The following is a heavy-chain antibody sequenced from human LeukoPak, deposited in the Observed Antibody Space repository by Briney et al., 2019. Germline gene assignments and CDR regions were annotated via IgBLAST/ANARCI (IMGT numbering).Heavy chain of an antibody. V-gene: IGHV1-24*01. Sequence: ASVKVSCKVSGYTLSELSIHWVRQTPGKGLEWMGGFDPEDGEATYAQQFQGRVTATEDTSSDTAYMELSSLRSEDTAVYYCVTNRATTGSFWGVLDYWGQGTLVTVSS. J-gene: IGHJ4*02. CDR2: FDPEDGEA. CDR3: VTNRATTGSFWGVLDY. CDR1: GYTLSELS. D-gene: IGHD1-26*01.